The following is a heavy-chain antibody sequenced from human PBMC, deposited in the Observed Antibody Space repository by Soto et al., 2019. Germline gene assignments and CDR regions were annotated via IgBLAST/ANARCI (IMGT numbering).Heavy chain of an antibody. Sequence: SQTLSLTCAISGDSVSSNSAAWNWIRQSPSRGLEWLGRTYYRSKWYNDYAVSVKSRITINPDTSKNHSSLQLNSVTPEDTAVYYCARVRYCSGGTCYIPFDYWGQGTLVTVSS. V-gene: IGHV6-1*01. D-gene: IGHD2-15*01. CDR2: TYYRSKWYN. CDR1: GDSVSSNSAA. J-gene: IGHJ4*02. CDR3: ARVRYCSGGTCYIPFDY.